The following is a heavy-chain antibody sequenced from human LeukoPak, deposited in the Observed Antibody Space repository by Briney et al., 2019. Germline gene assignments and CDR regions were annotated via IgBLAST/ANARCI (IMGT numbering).Heavy chain of an antibody. CDR1: GYTFTSYD. V-gene: IGHV1-8*01. CDR2: MNSNSGNT. D-gene: IGHD3-22*01. J-gene: IGHJ3*02. CDR3: ARDTYYYDSSGYPDNAFDI. Sequence: ASVKVSCKASGYTFTSYDINWVRQATGQGLEWMGWMNSNSGNTGYAQKFQGRVTMTRNTSISTAYMALSSLRSEDTAVYYCARDTYYYDSSGYPDNAFDIWGQGTMVTVSS.